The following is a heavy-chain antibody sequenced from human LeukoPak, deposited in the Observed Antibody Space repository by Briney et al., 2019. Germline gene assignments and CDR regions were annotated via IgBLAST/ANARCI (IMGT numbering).Heavy chain of an antibody. CDR3: ARVKTAVAGRPWYFDL. J-gene: IGHJ2*01. Sequence: WSWIXXXPGKGLEXXGEINHSGSTNYNPSLKSRVTISVDTSKNQFSLKLSSVTAADTAVYYCARVKTAVAGRPWYFDLWGRGTLVTVSS. V-gene: IGHV4-34*01. D-gene: IGHD6-19*01. CDR2: INHSGST.